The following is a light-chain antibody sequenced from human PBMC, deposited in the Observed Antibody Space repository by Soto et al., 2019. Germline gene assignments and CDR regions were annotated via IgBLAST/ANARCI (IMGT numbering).Light chain of an antibody. CDR1: QRIGTY. CDR3: QQSSTTVYT. V-gene: IGKV1-39*01. Sequence: DIQMTQSPSSLSASVGDRVTVSCRASQRIGTYLNWYQQKPGKAPTLLIYIVSTLQPGVPSMFSGSGSVTDFTLSISGLQPEDFATYYCQQSSTTVYTFGQGTKLEIK. J-gene: IGKJ2*01. CDR2: IVS.